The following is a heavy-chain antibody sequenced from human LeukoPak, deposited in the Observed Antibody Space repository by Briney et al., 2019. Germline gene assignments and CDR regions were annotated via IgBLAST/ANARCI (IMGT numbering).Heavy chain of an antibody. Sequence: ASVKVSFKASGYTFTIYGISWVRQAPGQGLEWMGWISAYNGNTNYAQKLQGRVTMTTDTSTSTAYMELRSLRSDDTAVYYCARVRSYSSGWSLGFYWGQGTLVTVSS. J-gene: IGHJ4*02. CDR2: ISAYNGNT. D-gene: IGHD6-19*01. V-gene: IGHV1-18*01. CDR3: ARVRSYSSGWSLGFY. CDR1: GYTFTIYG.